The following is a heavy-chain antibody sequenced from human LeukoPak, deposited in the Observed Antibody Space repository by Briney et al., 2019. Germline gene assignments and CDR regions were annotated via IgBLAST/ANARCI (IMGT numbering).Heavy chain of an antibody. D-gene: IGHD2-2*01. CDR3: ARDANIVVVPADNWFGP. V-gene: IGHV1-18*01. CDR2: ISAYNGNT. CDR1: GYTFTSYG. J-gene: IGHJ5*02. Sequence: GASVKVSCKASGYTFTSYGISWVRQAPGQGLEWMGWISAYNGNTNYAQKLQGRVTMTTDTSTSTAYMELRSLRSDDTAVYYCARDANIVVVPADNWFGPWGQGTLVTVSS.